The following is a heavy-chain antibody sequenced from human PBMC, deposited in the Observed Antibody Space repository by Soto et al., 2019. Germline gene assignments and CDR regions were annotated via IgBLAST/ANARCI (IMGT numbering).Heavy chain of an antibody. CDR1: GYTFIRYG. Sequence: ASVKVSCKASGYTFIRYGITWVRQAPGQGFEWMGWISPYDDSTYYAESVQGRFTISRDISKNALYLHMNSLRVDDTAIYYCANYYDSSGYPHGFFQHWGQGTLVTVSS. D-gene: IGHD3-22*01. CDR3: ANYYDSSGYPHGFFQH. V-gene: IGHV1-18*01. CDR2: ISPYDDST. J-gene: IGHJ1*01.